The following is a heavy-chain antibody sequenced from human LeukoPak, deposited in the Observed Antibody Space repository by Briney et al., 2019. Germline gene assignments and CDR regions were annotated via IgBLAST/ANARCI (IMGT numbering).Heavy chain of an antibody. Sequence: PGGSLRLSCAASKFTFSNYAMSWVRQAPGKGLEWVAVISYDGSNKYYADSVKGRFTISRDNSKNTLYLQMNSLRAEDTAVHYCARERGSVVVGIMGEGGLDAFDIWGQGTMVTVSS. V-gene: IGHV3-30-3*01. J-gene: IGHJ3*02. CDR1: KFTFSNYA. D-gene: IGHD3-22*01. CDR2: ISYDGSNK. CDR3: ARERGSVVVGIMGEGGLDAFDI.